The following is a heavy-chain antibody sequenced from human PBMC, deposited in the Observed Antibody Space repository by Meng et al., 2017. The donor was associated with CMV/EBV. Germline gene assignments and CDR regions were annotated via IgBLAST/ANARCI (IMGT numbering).Heavy chain of an antibody. J-gene: IGHJ6*02. Sequence: GSLRLSCAVYGGSFSGYYWSWIRQPPGKGLKWIGEIDHSGSTNYNPSLKSRVTISVDTSKNQFSLKLSSVTAADTAVYYCARALRGYYYYYYGMDVWGQGTTVTVSS. CDR1: GGSFSGYY. D-gene: IGHD4-23*01. CDR2: IDHSGST. V-gene: IGHV4-34*01. CDR3: ARALRGYYYYYYGMDV.